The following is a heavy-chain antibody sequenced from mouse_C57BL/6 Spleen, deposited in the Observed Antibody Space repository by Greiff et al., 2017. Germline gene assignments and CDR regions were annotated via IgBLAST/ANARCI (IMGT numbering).Heavy chain of an antibody. CDR2: IDPSDSET. V-gene: IGHV1-52*01. J-gene: IGHJ2*01. CDR1: GYTFTSYW. Sequence: QVQLQQPGAELVRPGSSVKLSCKASGYTFTSYWMHWVQQRPIQGLEWIGNIDPSDSETHYNQKFKDKATLTVDKSSRPAYIPLSRLPSADSTVFNCARKGYDYDGANIDYWGQGTTLTVSS. D-gene: IGHD2-4*01. CDR3: ARKGYDYDGANIDY.